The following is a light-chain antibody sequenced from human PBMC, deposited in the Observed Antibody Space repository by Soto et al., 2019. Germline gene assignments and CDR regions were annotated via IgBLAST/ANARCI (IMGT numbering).Light chain of an antibody. Sequence: QMTQSPSSLSASVEDRVTITYQASQDISKNLNWYQQKPGKAPKLLIYDASSLQTGVPSRFSASGSATHFTFTISSLQPEDVATYYCQQYDNLLPITFGQGTRLEIK. V-gene: IGKV1-33*01. CDR2: DAS. J-gene: IGKJ5*01. CDR1: QDISKN. CDR3: QQYDNLLPIT.